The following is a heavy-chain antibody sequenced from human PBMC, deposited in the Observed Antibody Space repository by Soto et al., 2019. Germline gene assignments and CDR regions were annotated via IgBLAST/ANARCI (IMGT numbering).Heavy chain of an antibody. Sequence: GASLILSCTAAGFAFRNYDMNWVRQSPGKGLEWISKINYSGSNTYYAESVKGRFTIYRDNHKKSLYLQMNSLRVDDTGIYYCASEGLCGADSYFFDYAGERKQLTVSS. V-gene: IGHV3-48*03. CDR1: GFAFRNYD. J-gene: IGHJ4*02. CDR3: ASEGLCGADSYFFDY. CDR2: INYSGSNT. D-gene: IGHD2-21*02.